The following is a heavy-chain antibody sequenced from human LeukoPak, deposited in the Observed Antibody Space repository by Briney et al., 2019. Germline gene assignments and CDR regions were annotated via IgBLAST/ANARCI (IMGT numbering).Heavy chain of an antibody. CDR3: ARGRLGAAAGTHCDY. CDR1: GGSMRSFY. V-gene: IGHV4-59*07. J-gene: IGHJ4*02. D-gene: IGHD6-13*01. CDR2: IYYSGST. Sequence: PSDTLSLICTVSGGSMRSFYWSWIRQPPGKGLEWIGYIYYSGSTHYNPSLKNRVTISLATSKNQSSLKLSSVTAADTAVYYCARGRLGAAAGTHCDYWGQGTLVTVSS.